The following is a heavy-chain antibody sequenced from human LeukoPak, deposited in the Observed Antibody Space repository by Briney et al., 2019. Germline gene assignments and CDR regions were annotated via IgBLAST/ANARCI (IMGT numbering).Heavy chain of an antibody. CDR3: ARGHSKRFLHAPYYFDY. CDR2: IYYSGST. J-gene: IGHJ4*02. CDR1: GGSISSSSYY. D-gene: IGHD4-11*01. V-gene: IGHV4-61*01. Sequence: SETVSLTCTVSGGSISSSSYYWSWIRQPPGKGLEWIGCIYYSGSTNYNPSLKSRVTISVDTSKNQFSLKPSSVTAADTAVYYCARGHSKRFLHAPYYFDYWGQGTLVTVSS.